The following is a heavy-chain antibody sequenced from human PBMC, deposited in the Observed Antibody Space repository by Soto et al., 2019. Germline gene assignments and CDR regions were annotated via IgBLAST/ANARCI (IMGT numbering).Heavy chain of an antibody. Sequence: SQTLSLTCAISGDSVSSNSAAWNLIRQSPSRGLEWLGRTYYRSKWYNDYAVSVKSRITINPDTSKNQFSLQLNSVTPEDTAVYYCAREKASWIQLWLLDYWGQGTLVTVSS. J-gene: IGHJ4*02. CDR1: GDSVSSNSAA. CDR3: AREKASWIQLWLLDY. D-gene: IGHD5-18*01. CDR2: TYYRSKWYN. V-gene: IGHV6-1*01.